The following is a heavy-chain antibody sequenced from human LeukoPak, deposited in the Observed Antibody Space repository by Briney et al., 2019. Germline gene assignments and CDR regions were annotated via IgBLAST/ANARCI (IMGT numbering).Heavy chain of an antibody. D-gene: IGHD5-18*01. CDR3: AGGRIQLWLRHAYYFDY. CDR2: INHSGST. V-gene: IGHV4-34*01. Sequence: PSETLSLTCAVYGGSFSGYYWSWIRQPPGKGLEWIGEINHSGSTNYNPSLKSRVTISVDASKNQFSLKLSSVTAADTAVYYCAGGRIQLWLRHAYYFDYWGQGNLVTVSS. J-gene: IGHJ4*02. CDR1: GGSFSGYY.